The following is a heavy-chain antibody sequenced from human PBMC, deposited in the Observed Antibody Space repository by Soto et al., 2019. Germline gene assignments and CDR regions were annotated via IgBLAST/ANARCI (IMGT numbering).Heavy chain of an antibody. CDR3: AREKRANGYFDY. CDR1: EFRFSAYG. D-gene: IGHD6-25*01. J-gene: IGHJ4*02. Sequence: EVQLVESGGGWVQTGGSLRLPCAASEFRFSAYGLSWVRQAPGKGLGWVANIKQAGSEKYYVESVNGRFIISRDDAKNSLFLQVNSLRVEDTAVYYCAREKRANGYFDYWGQGTLVTVSS. CDR2: IKQAGSEK. V-gene: IGHV3-7*01.